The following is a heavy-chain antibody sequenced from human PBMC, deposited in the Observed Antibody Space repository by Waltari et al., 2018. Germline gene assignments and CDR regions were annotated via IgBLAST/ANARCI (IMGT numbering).Heavy chain of an antibody. CDR1: GFTFSSDG. J-gene: IGHJ4*02. CDR2: IWYDGSNK. V-gene: IGHV3-33*06. CDR3: AKEEGYGGSWVPFDY. D-gene: IGHD6-13*01. Sequence: QGQRVESGGGVVQRGRCLRLSCAASGFTFSSDGMHWVRQAPGKGLEWVAVIWYDGSNKYYADSVKGRFTISRDNSKNTLYLQMNSLRAEDTAMYYCAKEEGYGGSWVPFDYWGQGTLVTVSS.